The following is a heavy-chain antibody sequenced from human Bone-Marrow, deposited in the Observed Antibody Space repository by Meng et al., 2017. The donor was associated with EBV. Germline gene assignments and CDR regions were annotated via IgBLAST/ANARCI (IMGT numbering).Heavy chain of an antibody. CDR1: GFTFSSYG. Sequence: EVQLVESGGGLVKPGGSLRPSGAASGFTFSSYGMNWVRQAPGKGLEWVSSISSSSSYIYYADSVKGRFTISRDNAKNSLYLQMNSLRAEDTAVYYCARSIFGVVIIPYYFDYWGQGTLVTVSP. D-gene: IGHD3-3*01. CDR2: ISSSSSYI. CDR3: ARSIFGVVIIPYYFDY. J-gene: IGHJ4*02. V-gene: IGHV3-21*01.